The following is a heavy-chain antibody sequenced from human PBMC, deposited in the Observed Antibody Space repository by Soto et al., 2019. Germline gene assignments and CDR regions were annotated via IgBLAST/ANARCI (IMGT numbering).Heavy chain of an antibody. CDR1: GGSVSSGSYY. Sequence: QVQLQESGPGLVKPSETLAVTCTVSGGSVSSGSYYWSWIRQPPGKGLEWVGCISDTGSGDYNPYLESRVTILVHTFRRMFSLRLNSVTAAVMAVYYCARAHSGYDPLGMDVWGQGTTVTVSS. V-gene: IGHV4-61*01. CDR2: ISDTGSG. CDR3: ARAHSGYDPLGMDV. J-gene: IGHJ6*02. D-gene: IGHD5-12*01.